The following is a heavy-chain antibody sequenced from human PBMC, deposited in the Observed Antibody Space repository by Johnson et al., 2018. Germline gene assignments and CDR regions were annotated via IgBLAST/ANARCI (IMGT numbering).Heavy chain of an antibody. CDR2: MNSNSGNT. V-gene: IGHV1-8*01. CDR1: GYAFTSYD. D-gene: IGHD4-23*01. CDR3: AGGYGGNSGPDAFDS. Sequence: QVQLVQSGAEVKKPGASVKVSCKASGYAFTSYDINWVRQATGQVLEWMGWMNSNSGNTGYAQKFQGRVTMTRNTSISTGYMELSSLGYEDTAGEYGAGGYGGNSGPDAFDSWGQGTAVTVSS. J-gene: IGHJ3*02.